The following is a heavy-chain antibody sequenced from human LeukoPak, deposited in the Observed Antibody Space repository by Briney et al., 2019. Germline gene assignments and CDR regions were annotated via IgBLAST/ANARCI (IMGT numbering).Heavy chain of an antibody. CDR3: ARSAFYSSGWHNYYYYGMDV. V-gene: IGHV1-3*01. D-gene: IGHD6-19*01. CDR1: GYTFTSYA. J-gene: IGHJ6*02. Sequence: ASVNVSCKASGYTFTSYAMHWVRQAPGQRLEWMGWINAGNGNTKYSQKFQGRVTITRDTSASTAYMELSSLRSEDTAVYYCARSAFYSSGWHNYYYYGMDVWGQGTTVTVSS. CDR2: INAGNGNT.